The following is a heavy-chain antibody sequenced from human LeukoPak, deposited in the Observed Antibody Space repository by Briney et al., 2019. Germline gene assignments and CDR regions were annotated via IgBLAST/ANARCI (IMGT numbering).Heavy chain of an antibody. J-gene: IGHJ4*02. CDR3: ARDQEAFDY. Sequence: ASVKVSCKASGYSFTSNYIHWVQQAPGQGLEWMGMIYPRDGSTSYAQKFQGRVTATRDTSTSTVHMELSGLRSEDTAVYYCARDQEAFDYWGQGTLVTVSS. CDR2: IYPRDGST. CDR1: GYSFTSNY. V-gene: IGHV1-46*01.